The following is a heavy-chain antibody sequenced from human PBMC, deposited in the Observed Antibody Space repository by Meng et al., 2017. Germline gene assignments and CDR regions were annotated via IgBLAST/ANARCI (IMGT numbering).Heavy chain of an antibody. D-gene: IGHD6-19*01. CDR1: GFPFSSDG. V-gene: IGHV3-33*01. Sequence: GACGFLLGRPPRLPWPASGFPFSSDGMHWVRQAQGKGLEWVAVIWYDGSNKYYADSVKGRFTISRDNSKNTLYLQMNSLRAEDTAVYYCASSPSVAGTFVDYWGQGTLVTVSS. J-gene: IGHJ4*02. CDR2: IWYDGSNK. CDR3: ASSPSVAGTFVDY.